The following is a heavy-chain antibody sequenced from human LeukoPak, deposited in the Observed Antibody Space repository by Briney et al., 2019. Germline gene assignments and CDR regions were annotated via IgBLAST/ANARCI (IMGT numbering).Heavy chain of an antibody. Sequence: PGGTLRLSCAASRFTFSSYTMNWVRHAPGKRLEWVSYISSTISTIYYAHPAKGRFTIPKNNAKNTLHLHITLLTPQAPPVYYFATDDSNGYAQDYWGQGTLVTVSS. CDR2: ISSTISTI. CDR3: ATDDSNGYAQDY. V-gene: IGHV3-48*01. J-gene: IGHJ4*02. D-gene: IGHD3-22*01. CDR1: RFTFSSYT.